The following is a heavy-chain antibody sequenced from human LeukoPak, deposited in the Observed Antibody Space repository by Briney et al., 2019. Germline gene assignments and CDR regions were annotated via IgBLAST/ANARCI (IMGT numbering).Heavy chain of an antibody. CDR2: INEDGSQK. V-gene: IGHV3-7*05. Sequence: GGSLRLSCAASGLTLSRHWMSWVRQAPGKGLEWVANINEDGSQKHHVDSVKGRFSISRDNAKNSLNLQMNSLRAEDTAVYYCVRGHYDMDVWGQGTPVTVSS. J-gene: IGHJ6*02. CDR1: GLTLSRHW. CDR3: VRGHYDMDV.